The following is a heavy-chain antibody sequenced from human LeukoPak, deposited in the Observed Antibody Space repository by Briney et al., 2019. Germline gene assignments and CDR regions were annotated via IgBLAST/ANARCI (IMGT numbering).Heavy chain of an antibody. V-gene: IGHV1-18*01. CDR3: ARGYSYGYGPLDY. Sequence: ASVNVSYTPSQYSFTTYGINWVRQAPGQRREWMGWISTDNGNTDYAQNLQGRVTMTTDTSTSAAYMELRSLRADDTAVYYCARGYSYGYGPLDYWGRGSLVSVSS. D-gene: IGHD5-18*01. CDR2: ISTDNGNT. J-gene: IGHJ4*02. CDR1: QYSFTTYG.